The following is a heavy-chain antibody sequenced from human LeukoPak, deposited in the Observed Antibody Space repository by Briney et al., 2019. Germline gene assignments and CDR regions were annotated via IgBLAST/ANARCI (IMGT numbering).Heavy chain of an antibody. J-gene: IGHJ3*02. Sequence: GGSLRLSCTASGFTFSSYGMHWVRQAPAKGLEWVAVISYDGSNKYYADSVKGRFTISRDNSKNTLYLQMNSLRAEDTAVYYCARGYDILTGYRDDAFDIWGQGTMVTVSS. D-gene: IGHD3-9*01. CDR3: ARGYDILTGYRDDAFDI. CDR2: ISYDGSNK. V-gene: IGHV3-30*03. CDR1: GFTFSSYG.